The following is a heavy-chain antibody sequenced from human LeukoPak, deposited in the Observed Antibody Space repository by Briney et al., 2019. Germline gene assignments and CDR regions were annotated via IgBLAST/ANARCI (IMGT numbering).Heavy chain of an antibody. CDR2: IHNDAATT. J-gene: IGHJ4*02. Sequence: GGSLRLSCAASGFGFGAYAMIWVRQAPGKGLEWVSLIHNDAATTYYADSVRGRFTVSRDNSKNTLYLEMNSLRAEDTAVYYCAKGKGGNSFSYCFDYWGQGTPVSVSS. CDR1: GFGFGAYA. D-gene: IGHD1-26*01. V-gene: IGHV3-23*03. CDR3: AKGKGGNSFSYCFDY.